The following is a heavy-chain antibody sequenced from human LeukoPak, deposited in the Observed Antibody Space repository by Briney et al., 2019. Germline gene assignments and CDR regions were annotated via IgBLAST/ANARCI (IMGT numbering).Heavy chain of an antibody. CDR3: ARVGIAARPRERFDP. Sequence: SETLSLTCTVSGGSISSGDYYWSWIRQPPGKGLEWIEYIYYSGSTYYNPSLKSRVTISVDTSKNQFSLKLSSVTAADTAVYYCARVGIAARPRERFDPWGQGTLVTVSS. CDR1: GGSISSGDYY. J-gene: IGHJ5*02. V-gene: IGHV4-30-4*08. CDR2: IYYSGST. D-gene: IGHD6-6*01.